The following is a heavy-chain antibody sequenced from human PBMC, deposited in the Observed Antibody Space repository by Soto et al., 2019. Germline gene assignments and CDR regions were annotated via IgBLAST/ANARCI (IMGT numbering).Heavy chain of an antibody. CDR3: ARSEREWFDP. V-gene: IGHV4-59*01. CDR1: GGYLSSYY. J-gene: IGHJ5*02. Sequence: SEPKSVTCTVSGGYLSSYYWSCILQPPGKGLEWIGYIYYSGSTNYNPSLKSRVTISVDTSKNQFSLKLSSVTAADTAVYYCARSEREWFDPWGQGTLVTVSS. D-gene: IGHD1-1*01. CDR2: IYYSGST.